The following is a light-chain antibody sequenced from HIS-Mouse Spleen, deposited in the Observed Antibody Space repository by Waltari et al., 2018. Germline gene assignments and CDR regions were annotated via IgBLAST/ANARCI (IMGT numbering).Light chain of an antibody. V-gene: IGKV4-1*01. J-gene: IGKJ4*01. CDR1: KSVLYSSNNKNY. CDR3: QQYYSTPLT. CDR2: WAS. Sequence: DRVMTQSPDSLAVSLGERATSKGKSSKSVLYSSNNKNYLAWYQQKPGQPPKLLIYWASTRESGVPDRFSGSGSGTDFTLTISSLQAEDVAVYYCQQYYSTPLTFGGGTKVEIK.